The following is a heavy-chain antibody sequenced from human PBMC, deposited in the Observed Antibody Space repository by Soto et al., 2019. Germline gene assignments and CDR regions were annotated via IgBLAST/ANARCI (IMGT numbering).Heavy chain of an antibody. D-gene: IGHD3-10*02. CDR3: EKYARYYVTGFGIDV. V-gene: IGHV3-23*01. CDR1: GFTFSCYA. Sequence: EVQLLESGGGLVQPGRSLRLSCAASGFTFSCYAMNWVRQGPGKGLEWVSAIIGSGINTYYADSVKGRFTISRDNCNNTLYMQINSLRVEQTAVYYCEKYARYYVTGFGIDVWGQGTMVTVS. J-gene: IGHJ6*02. CDR2: IIGSGINT.